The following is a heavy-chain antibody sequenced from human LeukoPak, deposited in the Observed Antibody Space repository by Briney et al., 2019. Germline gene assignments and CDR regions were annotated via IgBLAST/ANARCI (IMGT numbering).Heavy chain of an antibody. CDR1: GYTFTSNY. CDR3: ARDQEGFGY. J-gene: IGHJ4*02. V-gene: IGHV1-46*01. CDR2: IYPRDGST. Sequence: ASVTVSCKASGYTFTSNYIHWVRQAPGQGLEWMGMIYPRDGSTSYAQKFQGRDTVTRDTSTSTVHMELSGLRSEDTAVYYCARDQEGFGYWGQGTLVTVSS.